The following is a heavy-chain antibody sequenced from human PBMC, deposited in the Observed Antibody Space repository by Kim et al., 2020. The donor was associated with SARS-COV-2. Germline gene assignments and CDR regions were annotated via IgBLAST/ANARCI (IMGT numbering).Heavy chain of an antibody. J-gene: IGHJ4*02. D-gene: IGHD2-15*01. CDR1: GGTFGTYS. Sequence: SVKVSCKASGGTFGTYSITWVRQAPGQGLEWMGGIIPIVGTPDYAQNFQGRVTISADESTKTVYMELSSLRAEDTAVYYCAKKEIVGPLDYWGQGTLVTVAS. V-gene: IGHV1-69*13. CDR2: IIPIVGTP. CDR3: AKKEIVGPLDY.